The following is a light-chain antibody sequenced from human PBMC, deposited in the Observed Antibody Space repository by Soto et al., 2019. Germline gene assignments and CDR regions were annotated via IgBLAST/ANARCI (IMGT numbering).Light chain of an antibody. Sequence: DIQLTQSPSFLSASTGDRVTITCRASQVISSYLAWYQQKPGTAPKLLIFAASALQCGVRSRFRGRGSGTQFPLTIRVLHAEDFATHYCHQLNGYPPEFTFGQGTRVDMK. J-gene: IGKJ5*01. CDR2: AAS. V-gene: IGKV1-9*01. CDR3: HQLNGYPPEFT. CDR1: QVISSY.